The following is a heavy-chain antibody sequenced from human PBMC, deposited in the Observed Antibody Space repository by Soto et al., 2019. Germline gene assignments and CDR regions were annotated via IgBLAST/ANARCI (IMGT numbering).Heavy chain of an antibody. CDR1: GYTFPSYA. D-gene: IGHD4-17*01. V-gene: IGHV1-18*01. J-gene: IGHJ5*02. CDR2: IIQSNGNT. CDR3: ADRLRDNWFHP. Sequence: QVQLVQSGSEVKKHGASVKVSCTASGYTFPSYAISWVRQAPGQGLEWMGCIIQSNGNTNSAQNPQGRLTMTPDPATSPAYVALRSLTSDDTAVYYCADRLRDNWFHPWGQGTLVTVSS.